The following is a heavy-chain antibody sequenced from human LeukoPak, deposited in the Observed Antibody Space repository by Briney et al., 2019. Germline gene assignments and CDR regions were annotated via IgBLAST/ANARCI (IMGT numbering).Heavy chain of an antibody. J-gene: IGHJ3*02. Sequence: ASVKVSCKASGYTFTSYAMHWVRQAPGQRLEWMGWINAGNGNTKYSQKFQGRVTITRDTSASTAYMELSSLRSEDTAVYYCARAYYYDSSGYYPAAFDIWGQGTMVTVSS. V-gene: IGHV1-3*01. CDR3: ARAYYYDSSGYYPAAFDI. CDR2: INAGNGNT. D-gene: IGHD3-22*01. CDR1: GYTFTSYA.